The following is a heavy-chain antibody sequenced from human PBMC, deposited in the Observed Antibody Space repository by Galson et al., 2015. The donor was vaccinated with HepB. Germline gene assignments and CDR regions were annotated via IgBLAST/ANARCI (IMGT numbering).Heavy chain of an antibody. CDR3: AKGKRKREILRWRLESGFDY. V-gene: IGHV3-23*01. J-gene: IGHJ4*02. CDR2: FSGGSGNT. CDR1: GFTFTDYA. Sequence: SLRLSCAASGFTFTDYAMNWVRQAPGKGLEWVSGFSGGSGNTYYADSVKGRFIISRDNSKNTLYLQMNSLRVEDTAVYYCAKGKRKREILRWRLESGFDYWGRGIRVTVSS. D-gene: IGHD1-26*01.